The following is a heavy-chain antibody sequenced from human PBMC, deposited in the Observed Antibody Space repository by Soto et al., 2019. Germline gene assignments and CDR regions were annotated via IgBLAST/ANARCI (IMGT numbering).Heavy chain of an antibody. D-gene: IGHD3-9*01. CDR3: ARDSDTYYVILTGYYIGYYFDY. Sequence: QVQLVESGGGVVQPGRSLRLSCAASGFTFSSYGMHWVRQAPGKGLEWVAVIWYDGSNKYYADSVKGRFTISRDNSKNTLHLQMISLRAEDTAVYYCARDSDTYYVILTGYYIGYYFDYWGQGTLITVSS. V-gene: IGHV3-33*01. CDR1: GFTFSSYG. CDR2: IWYDGSNK. J-gene: IGHJ4*02.